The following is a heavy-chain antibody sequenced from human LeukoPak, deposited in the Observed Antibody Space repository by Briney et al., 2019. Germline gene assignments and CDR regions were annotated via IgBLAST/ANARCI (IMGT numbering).Heavy chain of an antibody. J-gene: IGHJ5*02. Sequence: SETLSLTCTVSGGSISSSSYYWGWIRQPPGKGLEWIGEINHSGSTNYNPSLKSRVTISVDTSKNQFSLKLSSVTAADTAVYYCARPAMVRGVTPVGWFDPWGQGTLVTVSS. D-gene: IGHD3-10*01. CDR1: GGSISSSSYY. CDR3: ARPAMVRGVTPVGWFDP. CDR2: INHSGST. V-gene: IGHV4-39*07.